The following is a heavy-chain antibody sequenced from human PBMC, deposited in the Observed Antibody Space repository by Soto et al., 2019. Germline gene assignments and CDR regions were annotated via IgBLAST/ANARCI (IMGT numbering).Heavy chain of an antibody. CDR3: ARPTSENFWSGPFDY. J-gene: IGHJ4*02. Sequence: QITLKESGPTLVRPTQTLTLTCSFSGFSLKTIGISVGWIRQPPGKALEWLALTYWDDDQRYSPSLKTRLTITKDASKNQVVLAMTNVDPVDTATYYCARPTSENFWSGPFDYWGPGIVVTVSS. CDR2: TYWDDDQ. CDR1: GFSLKTIGIS. V-gene: IGHV2-5*02. D-gene: IGHD3-3*01.